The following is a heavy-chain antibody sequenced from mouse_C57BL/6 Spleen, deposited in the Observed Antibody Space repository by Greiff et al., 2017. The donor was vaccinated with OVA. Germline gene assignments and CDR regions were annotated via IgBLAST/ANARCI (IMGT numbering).Heavy chain of an antibody. Sequence: EVQLQQSGPELVKPGASVKISCKASGYTFTDYYMNWVKQSHGKSLEWIGDINPNNGGTSYNQKFKGKATLTVDKSSSTAYMELRSLTSEDSAVYYCARSTYYRFAYWGQGTLVTVSA. CDR3: ARSTYYRFAY. CDR1: GYTFTDYY. D-gene: IGHD2-12*01. V-gene: IGHV1-26*01. CDR2: INPNNGGT. J-gene: IGHJ3*01.